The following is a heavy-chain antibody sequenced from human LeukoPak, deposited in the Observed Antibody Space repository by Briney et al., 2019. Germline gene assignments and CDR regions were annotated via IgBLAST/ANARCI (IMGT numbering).Heavy chain of an antibody. J-gene: IGHJ4*02. Sequence: PGGSLRLSCAVFGYTFSTYSMNWVRQAPGKGLEWVSFISSGSSYIYYADSVKGRFTISRDNAKNSLYLQMNSLRADDTAVYFCARSFYDSSGYANFDYWGQGALVTVSS. CDR1: GYTFSTYS. D-gene: IGHD3-22*01. CDR3: ARSFYDSSGYANFDY. V-gene: IGHV3-21*06. CDR2: ISSGSSYI.